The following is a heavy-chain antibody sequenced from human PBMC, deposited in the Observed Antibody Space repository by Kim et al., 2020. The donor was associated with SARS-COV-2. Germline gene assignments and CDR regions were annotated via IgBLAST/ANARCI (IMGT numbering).Heavy chain of an antibody. CDR3: GRDLGELGYSGLDV. J-gene: IGHJ6*02. Sequence: GGSLRLSCVASGFTFSIYAMSWVRQAPGKGLEWVSSFSFNGGATYYADSVKGRFTISRDNSKKTLYLQMNTLRAEDTAIYYCGRDLGELGYSGLDVWGQGTTVTVSS. D-gene: IGHD3-10*01. CDR1: GFTFSIYA. CDR2: FSFNGGAT. V-gene: IGHV3-23*01.